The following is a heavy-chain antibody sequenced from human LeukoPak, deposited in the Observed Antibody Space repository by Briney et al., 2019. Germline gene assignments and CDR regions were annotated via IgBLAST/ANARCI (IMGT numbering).Heavy chain of an antibody. J-gene: IGHJ4*02. Sequence: GGSLRLSCAASGFTFSSYAMSWVRQAPGKGLEWVSAISGSGGSTYYAASVKGRFTISRDNSKNTRYLQMNSLRAENTAVYYCAKDRTRDQQLVHDYWGQGTLVTVSS. V-gene: IGHV3-23*01. CDR2: ISGSGGST. CDR1: GFTFSSYA. CDR3: AKDRTRDQQLVHDY. D-gene: IGHD6-13*01.